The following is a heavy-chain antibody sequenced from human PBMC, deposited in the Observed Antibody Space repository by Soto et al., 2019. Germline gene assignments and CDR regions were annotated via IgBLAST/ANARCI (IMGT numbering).Heavy chain of an antibody. CDR2: IWYDGSNK. Sequence: QVQLVESGGGVVQPGRSLRLSCAASGFTFSSYGMHWVRQAPGKGLEWVAVIWYDGSNKYYADSVKGRFTISRDNSKNTLHLQMNSLRAEDTAVYYCARAGKGYCISTSCYEGGMDVWGQGTTVTVSS. D-gene: IGHD2-2*01. CDR3: ARAGKGYCISTSCYEGGMDV. J-gene: IGHJ6*02. CDR1: GFTFSSYG. V-gene: IGHV3-33*01.